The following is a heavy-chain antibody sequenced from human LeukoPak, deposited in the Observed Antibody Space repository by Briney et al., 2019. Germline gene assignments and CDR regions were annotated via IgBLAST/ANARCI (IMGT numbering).Heavy chain of an antibody. V-gene: IGHV3-66*01. CDR2: IYSGGST. CDR3: ARDRGGYKSHPTSYGMDV. D-gene: IGHD5-24*01. J-gene: IGHJ6*02. CDR1: GFTVSSNY. Sequence: GGSLRLSCAASGFTVSSNYMSWVRQAPGKGLEWVSVIYSGGSTYYADSVKGRFTISRDNSKNTLYLQMNSLRAEDTAVYYCARDRGGYKSHPTSYGMDVWGQGTTVTVSS.